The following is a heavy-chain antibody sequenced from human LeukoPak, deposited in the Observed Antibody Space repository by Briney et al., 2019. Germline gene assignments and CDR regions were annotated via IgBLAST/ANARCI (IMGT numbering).Heavy chain of an antibody. CDR2: IWGTDDKT. V-gene: IGHV3-23*01. CDR1: GFTLSNYS. Sequence: GGFLKISCVTSGFTLSNYSMSRVPQAPGEGLELVSGIWGTDDKTVYGDAVKGRFTISRDNSKNTLYLQMNSLRADDTAVYYCAKTQGYYDAWGQGALVTVSS. CDR3: AKTQGYYDA. J-gene: IGHJ5*02. D-gene: IGHD2-15*01.